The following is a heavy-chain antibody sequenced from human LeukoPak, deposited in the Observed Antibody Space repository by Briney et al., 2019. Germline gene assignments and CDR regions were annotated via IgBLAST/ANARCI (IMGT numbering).Heavy chain of an antibody. CDR2: IYTSGST. D-gene: IGHD1-14*01. CDR3: ARDPRTDAFDI. Sequence: PSETLSLTCIVSGGSIGSYYWSWIRQPAGKGLEWIGRIYTSGSTNYNPSLKSRVAISVDTSKNQFSLKLSSVAAADTAVYYCARDPRTDAFDIWGQGTMVTVSS. J-gene: IGHJ3*02. V-gene: IGHV4-4*07. CDR1: GGSIGSYY.